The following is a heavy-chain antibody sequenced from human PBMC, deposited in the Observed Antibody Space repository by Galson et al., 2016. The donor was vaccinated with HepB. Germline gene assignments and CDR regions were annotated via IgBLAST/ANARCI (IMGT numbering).Heavy chain of an antibody. V-gene: IGHV4-39*01. CDR2: IYYNGYT. CDR3: ARLWFDPYCGGACRKVWYFDL. Sequence: LEWIGSIYYNGYTFYNPSLKSRVTVSSDMSKNQFSLRLSSVTAADTAVYYCARLWFDPYCGGACRKVWYFDLWGRGTLVTVSS. J-gene: IGHJ2*01. D-gene: IGHD2-21*02.